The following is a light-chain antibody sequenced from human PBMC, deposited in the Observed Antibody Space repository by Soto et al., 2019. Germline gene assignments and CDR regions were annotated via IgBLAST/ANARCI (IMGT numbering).Light chain of an antibody. J-gene: IGKJ1*01. V-gene: IGKV1-27*01. Sequence: DLQMTQSPSSLSAYLGDSVTITCRAGQGISNYLAWYQQKTGKVPKLLIYAVSTLQSGVPYRFSGSGSGTDLNLTISSLQPEDSATYYCLQDINYPWTXGQGTKGDIK. CDR2: AVS. CDR1: QGISNY. CDR3: LQDINYPWT.